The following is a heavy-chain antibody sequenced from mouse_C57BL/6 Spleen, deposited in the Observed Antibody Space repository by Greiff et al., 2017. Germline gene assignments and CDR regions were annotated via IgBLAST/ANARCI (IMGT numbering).Heavy chain of an antibody. CDR1: GYTFTSYW. D-gene: IGHD2-4*01. V-gene: IGHV1-55*01. Sequence: QVQLKQPGAELVKPGASVKMSCKASGYTFTSYWITWVKQRPGQGLEWIGDIYPGSGSTNYNEKFKSKATLTVDTSSSTAYMQLSSLTSEDSAVYYCAREDYDYDPAWFAYWGQGTLVTVSA. CDR3: AREDYDYDPAWFAY. J-gene: IGHJ3*01. CDR2: IYPGSGST.